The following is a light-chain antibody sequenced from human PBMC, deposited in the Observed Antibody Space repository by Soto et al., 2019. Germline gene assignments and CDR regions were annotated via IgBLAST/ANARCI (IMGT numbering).Light chain of an antibody. CDR2: DSS. Sequence: EIVLTQSPATLSLSPGERATLSCRASQSVGSSLAWYQQKPGQAPRLLINDSSNRATGIPARFSGSGSGTDFTLTISSLEPEDFAVYYCQQYNDWPPAFGGGTKVDIK. J-gene: IGKJ4*01. CDR1: QSVGSS. CDR3: QQYNDWPPA. V-gene: IGKV3-11*01.